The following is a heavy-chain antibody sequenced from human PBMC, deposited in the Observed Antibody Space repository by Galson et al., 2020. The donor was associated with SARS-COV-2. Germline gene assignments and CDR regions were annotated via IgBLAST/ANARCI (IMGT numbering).Heavy chain of an antibody. Sequence: SETLSLTCTVSGGSISSGSHYWSWIRQPAGKGLEWIGHIYTSGSTNYNPSLKSRVTISVDTSKNQFSLKLSSVTAADTSVYYCATLIAARSYYYYMDVWGKGTTVTVSS. CDR3: ATLIAARSYYYYMDV. D-gene: IGHD6-6*01. CDR1: GGSISSGSHY. CDR2: IYTSGST. V-gene: IGHV4-61*09. J-gene: IGHJ6*03.